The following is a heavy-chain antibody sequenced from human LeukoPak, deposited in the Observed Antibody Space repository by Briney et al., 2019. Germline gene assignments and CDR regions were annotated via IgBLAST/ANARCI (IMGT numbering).Heavy chain of an antibody. CDR1: GFTFSSYW. Sequence: GGSLRLSCAASGFTFSSYWMNWVRQASGKGLEWVGRIRSKANSYATAYAASVKGRFTISRDDSKNTAYLKMNSLKTEDTAVYYCTRESSSRGDGYNPFVLWGQGTLVTVSS. CDR2: IRSKANSYAT. CDR3: TRESSSRGDGYNPFVL. D-gene: IGHD5-24*01. J-gene: IGHJ5*02. V-gene: IGHV3-73*01.